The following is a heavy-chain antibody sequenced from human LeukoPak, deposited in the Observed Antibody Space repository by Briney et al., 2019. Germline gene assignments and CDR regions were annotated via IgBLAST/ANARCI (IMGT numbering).Heavy chain of an antibody. V-gene: IGHV7-4-1*02. D-gene: IGHD6-13*01. CDR2: INTNTGNP. J-gene: IGHJ6*02. Sequence: GASVKVSCKASGYTFTSYAMNWVRQAPGQGLEWMGWINTNTGNPTYAQGFTGRFVFSLDTSVSTAYLQISSLKAEDTAVYYCARGAAAGTHYYYGMDVRGQGTTVTVSS. CDR1: GYTFTSYA. CDR3: ARGAAAGTHYYYGMDV.